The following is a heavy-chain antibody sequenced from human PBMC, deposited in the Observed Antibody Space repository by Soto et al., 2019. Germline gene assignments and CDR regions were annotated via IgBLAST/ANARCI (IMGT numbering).Heavy chain of an antibody. D-gene: IGHD6-13*01. CDR2: IDWDDDK. V-gene: IGHV2-70*11. CDR3: ARTKNDPAAGTYYYYYMDV. Sequence: SGPTLVNPTQTLTLTCTFSGFSLSTSGMCVSWIRQPPGKALEWLARIDWDDDKYYSTSLKTRLTISKDTSKNQVVLTMTNMDPVDTATYYCARTKNDPAAGTYYYYYMDVWGKGTTVTVSS. J-gene: IGHJ6*03. CDR1: GFSLSTSGMC.